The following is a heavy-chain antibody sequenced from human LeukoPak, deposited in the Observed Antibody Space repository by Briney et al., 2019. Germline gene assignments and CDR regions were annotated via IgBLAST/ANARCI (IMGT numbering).Heavy chain of an antibody. CDR1: GGSLSNYY. Sequence: SETLSLTCPVSGGSLSNYYWSWIRQPPGKGLEWIAYIYDSGNSNYNPSLKSPVNTSVDTSKNQFSLKLSSVTAADTAVYYCARDVNDFWSGYWGNAFDIWGQGTMVTVSS. V-gene: IGHV4-59*12. CDR3: ARDVNDFWSGYWGNAFDI. CDR2: IYDSGNS. D-gene: IGHD3-3*01. J-gene: IGHJ3*02.